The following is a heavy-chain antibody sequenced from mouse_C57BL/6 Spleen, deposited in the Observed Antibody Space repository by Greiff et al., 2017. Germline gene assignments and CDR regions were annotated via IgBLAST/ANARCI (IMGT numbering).Heavy chain of an antibody. CDR3: ARDRGLLLRFFDY. Sequence: EVQLVESGPGLVKPSQSLSLTCSVTGYSITSGYYWNWIRQFPGNKLEWMGYISYDGSNNYNPSLKNQISITRDTSKNQFFLKLNSVTTEDTATYYCARDRGLLLRFFDYWGQGTTLTVSS. J-gene: IGHJ2*01. CDR1: GYSITSGYY. CDR2: ISYDGSN. D-gene: IGHD1-1*01. V-gene: IGHV3-6*01.